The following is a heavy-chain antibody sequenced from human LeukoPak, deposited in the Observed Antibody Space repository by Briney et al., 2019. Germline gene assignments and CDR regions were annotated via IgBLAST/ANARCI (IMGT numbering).Heavy chain of an antibody. J-gene: IGHJ4*02. CDR3: ARVPVASWIQLDS. V-gene: IGHV3-23*01. CDR1: GFTFSSYA. D-gene: IGHD6-13*01. Sequence: PGGSLRLSCAASGFTFSSYAMGWVRQAPGKGLEWVSAISGSGDSTYYADSVKGRFTISRDNSKNTLYLQMNSLRAEDTALYYCARVPVASWIQLDSWGQGTLVTVSS. CDR2: ISGSGDST.